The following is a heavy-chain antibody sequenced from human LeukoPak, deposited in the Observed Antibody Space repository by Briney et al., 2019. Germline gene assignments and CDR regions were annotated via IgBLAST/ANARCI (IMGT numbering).Heavy chain of an antibody. CDR1: GYTFTGYY. CDR3: ATSSGYCVGCIQY. V-gene: IGHV1-2*02. CDR2: INPNSGGT. D-gene: IGHD3-22*01. J-gene: IGHJ1*01. Sequence: EASVKVSCKASGYTFTGYYIHWVRQAPGQGLEWMGWINPNSGGTKYAQKFQGRVTMTRDTSISTAYMELRSDDTAVYYCATSSGYCVGCIQYWGQGTLVTVSS.